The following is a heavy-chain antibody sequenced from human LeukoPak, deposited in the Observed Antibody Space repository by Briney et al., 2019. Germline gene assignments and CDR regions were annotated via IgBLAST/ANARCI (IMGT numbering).Heavy chain of an antibody. CDR1: GFTFSSYS. CDR3: ARGGGGQQLVPAVSIYYYFYYMDV. CDR2: ISSSSSTI. Sequence: PGGSLRLSCAASGFTFSSYSMNWVRQAPGKGLEWVSYISSSSSTIYYADSVKGRFTISRDNAKNSLYLQMNSLRAEDTAVYYCARGGGGQQLVPAVSIYYYFYYMDVWGEGTTVTVSS. J-gene: IGHJ6*03. D-gene: IGHD6-13*01. V-gene: IGHV3-48*04.